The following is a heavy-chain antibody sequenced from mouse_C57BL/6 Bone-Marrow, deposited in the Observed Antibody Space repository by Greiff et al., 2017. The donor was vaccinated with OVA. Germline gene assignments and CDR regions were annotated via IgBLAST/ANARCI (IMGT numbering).Heavy chain of an antibody. CDR1: GFTFSDYG. CDR3: ARPGVRGFDY. V-gene: IGHV5-17*01. Sequence: DVKLVESGGGLVKPGGSLKLSCAASGFTFSDYGMHWVRQAPEKGLEWVAYISSGSSTIYYADTVKGRFTISRDNAKNTLFLQMTSLRSEDTAMYYCARPGVRGFDYWGQGTTLTVSS. J-gene: IGHJ2*01. D-gene: IGHD2-2*01. CDR2: ISSGSSTI.